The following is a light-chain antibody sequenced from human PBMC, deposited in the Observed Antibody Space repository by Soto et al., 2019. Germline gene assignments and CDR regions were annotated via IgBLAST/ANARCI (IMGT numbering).Light chain of an antibody. CDR1: QSVSSN. J-gene: IGKJ1*01. V-gene: IGKV3-15*01. CDR3: QQYNNWPPWT. Sequence: EIVMTQSAATLSVSPGERATLSCRASQSVSSNLAWDQQIPGQAPRLLIYGASTRATGIPTRFSGSGSGTESAVTISCLQPEDFAVDYCQQYNNWPPWTFGQRTKVEI. CDR2: GAS.